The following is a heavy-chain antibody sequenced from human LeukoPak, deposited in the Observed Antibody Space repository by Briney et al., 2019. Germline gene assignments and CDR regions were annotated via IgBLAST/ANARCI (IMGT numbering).Heavy chain of an antibody. J-gene: IGHJ3*02. CDR2: INHSGST. V-gene: IGHV4-34*01. D-gene: IGHD5-18*01. CDR3: AREGGYGDAFDI. CDR1: GGTFSGYY. Sequence: SETLSLTCAVYGGTFSGYYWSWIRQPPGKGLEWIGEINHSGSTNYNPSLKSRVTISVDTSKNQFSLKLSSVTAADTAVYCCAREGGYGDAFDIWGQGTMVTVSS.